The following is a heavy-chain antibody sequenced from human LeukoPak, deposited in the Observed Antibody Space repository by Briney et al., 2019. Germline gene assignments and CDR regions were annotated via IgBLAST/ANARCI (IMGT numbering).Heavy chain of an antibody. CDR3: ARDPDDSSGYRPPPFDY. D-gene: IGHD3-22*01. CDR1: GGTFSSYA. Sequence: SVKVSCKASGGTFSSYAISWVRQAPGQGLEWMGGIIPIFGTANYAQKFQGRVTITADKSTSTAYMELSSLRSEDTAVYYCARDPDDSSGYRPPPFDYWGQGTLVTVSS. CDR2: IIPIFGTA. J-gene: IGHJ4*02. V-gene: IGHV1-69*06.